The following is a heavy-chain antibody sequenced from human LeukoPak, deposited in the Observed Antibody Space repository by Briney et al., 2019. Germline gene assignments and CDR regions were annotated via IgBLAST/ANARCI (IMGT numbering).Heavy chain of an antibody. CDR3: ARDFLWLVDY. CDR2: MSKDGNNI. V-gene: IGHV3-30-3*01. CDR1: GFTFNNYA. D-gene: IGHD6-19*01. Sequence: QSGGSLGLSCAASGFTFNNYAMIWVRQAPAKGLEWLAFMSKDGNNIYYADSVKGRFTISRDNSKSTLYLQMNSLRADDTAIYYCARDFLWLVDYWGQGTLVTVSS. J-gene: IGHJ4*02.